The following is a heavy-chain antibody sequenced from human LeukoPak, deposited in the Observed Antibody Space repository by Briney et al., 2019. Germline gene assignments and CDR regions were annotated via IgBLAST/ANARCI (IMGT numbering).Heavy chain of an antibody. Sequence: PGGSLRLSCAGSGFTFRNYWMGWVRQPPGKGLEWVANIRQDGGDNHYVDSVKGRFTFSRDNARNSLSLQMNSLRAEDTAVYYCTKWSTSGSYYTEWGQGTLVIVSS. D-gene: IGHD3-10*01. CDR1: GFTFRNYW. CDR3: TKWSTSGSYYTE. V-gene: IGHV3-7*01. J-gene: IGHJ4*02. CDR2: IRQDGGDN.